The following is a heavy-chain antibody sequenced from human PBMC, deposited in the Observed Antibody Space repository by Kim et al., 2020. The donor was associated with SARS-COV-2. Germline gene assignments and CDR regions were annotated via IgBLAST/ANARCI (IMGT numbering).Heavy chain of an antibody. CDR1: GYSISSGYY. CDR3: ARDSRYCGGDCYDAFDI. Sequence: SETLSLTCTVSGYSISSGYYWGWIRQPPGKGLEWIGTIYHSGNTYYNPSLKSRVTISGDTSKNQFSLKLSSVTAADTAVYYCARDSRYCGGDCYDAFDI. D-gene: IGHD2-21*02. J-gene: IGHJ3*02. V-gene: IGHV4-38-2*02. CDR2: IYHSGNT.